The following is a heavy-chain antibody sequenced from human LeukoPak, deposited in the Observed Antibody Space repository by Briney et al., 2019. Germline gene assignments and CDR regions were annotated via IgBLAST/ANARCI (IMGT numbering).Heavy chain of an antibody. J-gene: IGHJ6*04. D-gene: IGHD1-26*01. CDR2: INHSGST. CDR1: GESFSGYY. Sequence: SETLSLTCAVYGESFSGYYWSWIRQPPEKGLEWIGEINHSGSTNYNPSLKSRVTISVDTSKNQFSLKLSSVTAADTAVYYCARGSGSYYYYYGMDVWGKGTTVTVSS. V-gene: IGHV4-34*01. CDR3: ARGSGSYYYYYGMDV.